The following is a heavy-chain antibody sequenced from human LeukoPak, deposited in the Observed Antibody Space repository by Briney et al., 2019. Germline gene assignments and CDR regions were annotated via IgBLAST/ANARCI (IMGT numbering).Heavy chain of an antibody. Sequence: ASVKVSCKTSGYTFTSYGISWVRQAPGQGLEWMGWIQTDTGNTVYAQTFQGRLTVTTDTSTNSAYMELRSLRSDDTALYYCAREYCAGGICYAVDHWGQGTLVTVSS. J-gene: IGHJ4*02. V-gene: IGHV1-18*01. D-gene: IGHD2-8*02. CDR1: GYTFTSYG. CDR3: AREYCAGGICYAVDH. CDR2: IQTDTGNT.